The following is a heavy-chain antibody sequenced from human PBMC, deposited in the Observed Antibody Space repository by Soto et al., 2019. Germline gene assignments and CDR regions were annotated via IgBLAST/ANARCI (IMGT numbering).Heavy chain of an antibody. V-gene: IGHV1-69*01. CDR2: IVPIFGTT. Sequence: QVLLVQSGAEVKRLGSSVQVSCKASGVTLRSFAIAWVRQTPGHGLEWMGGIVPIFGTTNYAQKFQGRLTINADGPTTTAFMELSSLTSEDSGLYYCATDMSGFDPWGQGTLVTVSS. CDR1: GVTLRSFA. CDR3: ATDMSGFDP. J-gene: IGHJ5*02. D-gene: IGHD3-16*01.